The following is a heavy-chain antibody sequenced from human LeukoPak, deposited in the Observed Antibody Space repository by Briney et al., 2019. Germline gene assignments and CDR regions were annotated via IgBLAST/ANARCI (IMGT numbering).Heavy chain of an antibody. V-gene: IGHV3-7*01. CDR3: AKEMGYCSGGSCFVFRAFDI. D-gene: IGHD2-15*01. J-gene: IGHJ3*02. CDR2: INQDGSDK. Sequence: GSLRLSYAASGFTFSSYWMSWVRPAPGKGLDWVANINQDGSDKYYVDSVKGRFTISRDNAKNSLYLQMNSLRAEDTAVYYCAKEMGYCSGGSCFVFRAFDIWGQGTMVTVSS. CDR1: GFTFSSYW.